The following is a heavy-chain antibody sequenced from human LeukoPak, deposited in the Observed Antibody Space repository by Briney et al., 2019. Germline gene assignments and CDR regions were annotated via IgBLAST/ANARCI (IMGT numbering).Heavy chain of an antibody. CDR1: GLTFSGYY. Sequence: WETLSLTCAVYGLTFSGYYWSWIRQPPGKGLEWIGEINHSGSTNYNPSLESRVTISVDSSKNQLSLKLSSVTAADTGVYYCAREHGSGSYSYYWYFDLWGRGTLVTVSS. CDR3: AREHGSGSYSYYWYFDL. CDR2: INHSGST. V-gene: IGHV4-34*01. J-gene: IGHJ2*01. D-gene: IGHD3-10*01.